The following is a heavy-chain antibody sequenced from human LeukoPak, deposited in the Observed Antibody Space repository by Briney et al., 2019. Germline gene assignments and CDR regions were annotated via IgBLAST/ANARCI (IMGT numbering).Heavy chain of an antibody. CDR1: GLTFSNYA. J-gene: IGHJ4*02. CDR2: LSSGGGST. V-gene: IGHV3-23*01. Sequence: PGGSLRLSCAASGLTFSNYAMSWVRQAPGKGLEWVSGLSSGGGSTYYADSVKGRFTISRDNSKNTLYLQMNSLRAEDTAVYYCAKLNGYSSSWFDYWGQGTLVTVSS. CDR3: AKLNGYSSSWFDY. D-gene: IGHD6-13*01.